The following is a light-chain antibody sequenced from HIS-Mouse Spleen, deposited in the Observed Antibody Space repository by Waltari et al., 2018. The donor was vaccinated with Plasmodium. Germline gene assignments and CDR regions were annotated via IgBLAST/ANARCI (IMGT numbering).Light chain of an antibody. CDR2: GNS. J-gene: IGLJ1*01. CDR1: SSNIGAGYD. CDR3: QSYDSSLSAPYV. Sequence: QSVLTQPPSVSGAPGPRVTISCTGSSSNIGAGYDLHWYQQLPGTAPKLLIYGNSNRPSGVPDRFSGSKSGTSASLAITGLQAEDEADYYCQSYDSSLSAPYVFGTGTKVTVL. V-gene: IGLV1-40*01.